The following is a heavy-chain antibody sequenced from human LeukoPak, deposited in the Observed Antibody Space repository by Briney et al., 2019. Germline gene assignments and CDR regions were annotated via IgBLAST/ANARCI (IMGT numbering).Heavy chain of an antibody. CDR1: GFTFSSYG. CDR3: AKSRLNWSGWFDP. CDR2: IRYDGSNK. Sequence: PGGSLRLSCAASGFTFSSYGMHWVRQAPGKGLEWVAFIRYDGSNKYYADSVKGRFTISRDNSQNTLYLQMNSLRAEDTAVYYCAKSRLNWSGWFDPWGQGTLVTVSS. J-gene: IGHJ5*02. D-gene: IGHD1-1*01. V-gene: IGHV3-30*02.